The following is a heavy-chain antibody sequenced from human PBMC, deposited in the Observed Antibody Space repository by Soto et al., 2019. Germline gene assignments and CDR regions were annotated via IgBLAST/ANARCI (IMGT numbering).Heavy chain of an antibody. V-gene: IGHV1-69*06. J-gene: IGHJ4*02. D-gene: IGHD2-8*01. CDR3: ATRRGGRYCTNGVCYDY. Sequence: SVKVSCKXSGGTFSSYAISWVRQAPGQGLEWMGGIIPIFGTANYAQKFQGRVTITADKSTSTAYMELSSLRSEDTAVYYCATRRGGRYCTNGVCYDYWGQGTLVTSPQ. CDR1: GGTFSSYA. CDR2: IIPIFGTA.